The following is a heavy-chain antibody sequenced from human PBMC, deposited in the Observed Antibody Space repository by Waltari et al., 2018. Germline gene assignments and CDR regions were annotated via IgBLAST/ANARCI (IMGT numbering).Heavy chain of an antibody. CDR1: GFTFSNAG. D-gene: IGHD3-3*01. CDR2: IKSKADGGKT. CDR3: TTLHYDFWSGFYTGFDY. J-gene: IGHJ4*02. Sequence: EVQLVESGGVLVKPGGSLRLSCAVSGFTFSNAGMNWVRQAPGKGLEWVGRIKSKADGGKTDYSAPVKGRFTISRDDSKNTLYLQMNSLKTEDTAVYYCTTLHYDFWSGFYTGFDYWGQGTLVTVSS. V-gene: IGHV3-15*07.